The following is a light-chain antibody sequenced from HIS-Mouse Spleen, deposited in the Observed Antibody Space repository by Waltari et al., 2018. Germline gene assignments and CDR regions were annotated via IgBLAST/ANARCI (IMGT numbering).Light chain of an antibody. CDR3: SSYTSSSTRV. V-gene: IGLV2-14*01. J-gene: IGLJ3*02. Sequence: QSALTPPASVSGSPGQSITLSCTGTSSDVCGSNYLSWYQQHPGKAPKLMIYEVSNRPSGVSNRFSGSKSGNTASLTISGLQAEDEADYYCSSYTSSSTRVFGGGTKLTVL. CDR2: EVS. CDR1: SSDVCGSNY.